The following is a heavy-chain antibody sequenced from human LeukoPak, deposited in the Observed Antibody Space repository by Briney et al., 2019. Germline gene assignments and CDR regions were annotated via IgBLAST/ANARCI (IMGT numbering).Heavy chain of an antibody. J-gene: IGHJ4*02. CDR2: ISSTGSLI. V-gene: IGHV3-21*05. CDR1: GFTFSSYS. Sequence: GGSLRLSCAASGFTFSSYSMNWVRQVPGKGLEWVSYISSTGSLINYADSVKGRFTISRDNAKNSLYLQMNSLRAEDTAVYYCAKDISRSPAAMGDWGQGTLVTVSS. CDR3: AKDISRSPAAMGD. D-gene: IGHD2-2*01.